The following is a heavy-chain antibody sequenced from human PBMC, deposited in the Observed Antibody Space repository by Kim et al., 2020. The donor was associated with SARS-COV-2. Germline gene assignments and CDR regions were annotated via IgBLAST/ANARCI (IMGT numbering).Heavy chain of an antibody. Sequence: GGSLRLSCAASGFTFSDYYMSWIRQAPGKGLEWVSYISSSGSTIYYADSVKGRFTISRDNAKNSLYLQMNSLRAEDTAVYYCARDGYNPSEVYYYYYGMDVWGQGTTVTVSS. CDR2: ISSSGSTI. CDR1: GFTFSDYY. CDR3: ARDGYNPSEVYYYYYGMDV. D-gene: IGHD5-12*01. J-gene: IGHJ6*02. V-gene: IGHV3-11*01.